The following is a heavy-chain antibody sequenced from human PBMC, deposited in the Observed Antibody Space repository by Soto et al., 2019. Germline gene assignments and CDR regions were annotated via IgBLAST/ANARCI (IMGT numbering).Heavy chain of an antibody. J-gene: IGHJ5*02. D-gene: IGHD2-2*01. CDR3: AKEKISTSCCNWFDP. Sequence: PGGSLRLSCVASGFTFRNYAMSWFRQAPGKGLEWVAAIISGGESKYYADAVKGRFTIDRDNFKNILYLHMSSLRAEDSAIYYCAKEKISTSCCNWFDPWGQGTLVTVSS. CDR1: GFTFRNYA. CDR2: IISGGESK. V-gene: IGHV3-23*01.